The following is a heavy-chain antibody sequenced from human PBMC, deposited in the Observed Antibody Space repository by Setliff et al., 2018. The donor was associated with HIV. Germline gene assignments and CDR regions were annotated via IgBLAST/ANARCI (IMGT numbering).Heavy chain of an antibody. CDR3: ARHARRSDDSWFAQAYSFNY. V-gene: IGHV4-39*01. CDR2: MYYGGIT. CDR1: DGSTSSSSYY. D-gene: IGHD3-10*01. Sequence: SETLSLTCSVSDGSTSSSSYYWGWIRQAPGKGLEWIGTMYYGGITYYNPSLKSRATVSVDTSKNQVSLRLSSVTAADTALYYCARHARRSDDSWFAQAYSFNYWGQGALVTVSS. J-gene: IGHJ4*02.